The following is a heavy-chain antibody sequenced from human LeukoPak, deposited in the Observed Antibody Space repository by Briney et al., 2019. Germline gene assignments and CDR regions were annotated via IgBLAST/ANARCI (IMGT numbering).Heavy chain of an antibody. Sequence: GGSLRLSCAASGFTFSDYYMDWVRQAPGKGLEWVANIKQDGSEKYYVDSVKGRFTISRDNGKNSLYLQINSLRAEDTAVYYCARDCSSTNCYRGGFDPWGQGTLVTVSS. J-gene: IGHJ5*02. CDR3: ARDCSSTNCYRGGFDP. CDR2: IKQDGSEK. V-gene: IGHV3-7*01. CDR1: GFTFSDYY. D-gene: IGHD2-2*01.